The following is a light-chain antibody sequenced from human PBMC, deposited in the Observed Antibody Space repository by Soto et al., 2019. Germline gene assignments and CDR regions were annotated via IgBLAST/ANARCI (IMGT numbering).Light chain of an antibody. CDR2: GAS. Sequence: EIVLTQSPGTLSLSPGERATLSCRASQSVSSSYLAWYQQKPGQAPRLLIYGASSRATGIPDRFSGSGSGTDFTRTISRLEPEEFAVYYCQQYGSLPGTFGQGTKLEIK. J-gene: IGKJ2*01. V-gene: IGKV3-20*01. CDR1: QSVSSSY. CDR3: QQYGSLPGT.